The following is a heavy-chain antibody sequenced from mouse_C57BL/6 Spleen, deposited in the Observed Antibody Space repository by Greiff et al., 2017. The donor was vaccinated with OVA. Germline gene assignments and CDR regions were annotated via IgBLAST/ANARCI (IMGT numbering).Heavy chain of an antibody. Sequence: EVMLVESGGDLVKPGGSLKLSCAASGFTFSSYGMSWVRQTPDKRLEWVATISSGGSYTYYPDSVKGRFTISRDNAKNTLYLQMSSLKSEDTAMYYCARQGDGYYNFDYWGQGTTLTVSS. CDR2: ISSGGSYT. CDR1: GFTFSSYG. V-gene: IGHV5-6*01. J-gene: IGHJ2*01. CDR3: ARQGDGYYNFDY. D-gene: IGHD2-3*01.